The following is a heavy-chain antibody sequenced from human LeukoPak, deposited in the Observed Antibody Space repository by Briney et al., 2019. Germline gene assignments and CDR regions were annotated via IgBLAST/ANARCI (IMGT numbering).Heavy chain of an antibody. CDR3: ARRTIYYGSGSYSQRFDY. Sequence: PSETLSLTCAIYGGSFSGYSWTWIRQPPGKGLEWIGEFSHSGFPVYNPSLGGRVTISIDASKNQFSLKLNSVTAADTAVYYCARRTIYYGSGSYSQRFDYWGQGTLVTVSS. V-gene: IGHV4-34*01. CDR1: GGSFSGYS. D-gene: IGHD3-10*01. J-gene: IGHJ4*02. CDR2: FSHSGFP.